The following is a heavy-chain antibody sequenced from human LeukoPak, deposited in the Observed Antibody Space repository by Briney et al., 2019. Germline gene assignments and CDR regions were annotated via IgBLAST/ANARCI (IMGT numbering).Heavy chain of an antibody. CDR3: ARLITGGPIVVVPAARGIWFDP. Sequence: SETLSLTCTVSGGSISSYNWSWIRQPPGKGLEWIGYIYYSGSTNYNPSLKSRVTISVDTSKNQFSLKLSSVTAADTAVYYCARLITGGPIVVVPAARGIWFDPWGQGTLVTVSS. V-gene: IGHV4-59*08. CDR1: GGSISSYN. J-gene: IGHJ5*02. D-gene: IGHD2-2*01. CDR2: IYYSGST.